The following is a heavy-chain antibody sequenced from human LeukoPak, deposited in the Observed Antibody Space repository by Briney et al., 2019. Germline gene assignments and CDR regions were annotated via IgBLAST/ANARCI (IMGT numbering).Heavy chain of an antibody. CDR3: ARDPYSGNYGNDYYYYMDV. CDR2: ITSSGTYI. J-gene: IGHJ6*03. D-gene: IGHD1-26*01. CDR1: GSTFSNYN. V-gene: IGHV3-21*01. Sequence: KPGGSLRLSCAASGSTFSNYNMNWVRQAPGKAMEWVSSITSSGTYIFYADSVKSRFTISRDNAKNSLYLQMDSLGPEDTAVYYCARDPYSGNYGNDYYYYMDVWGKGTTVTISS.